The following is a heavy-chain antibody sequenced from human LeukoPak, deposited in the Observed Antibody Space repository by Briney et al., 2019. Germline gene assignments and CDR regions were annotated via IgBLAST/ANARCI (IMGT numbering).Heavy chain of an antibody. J-gene: IGHJ4*02. V-gene: IGHV1-8*03. CDR3: ARVGQYSSSWYLDY. Sequence: WASVKVSCKASGYTFTSYDINWVRQATGQGLEWMGWMNPNSGNPGYAQKFQGRVTIPRNTSISTAYMELSSLRSEDTAVYYCARVGQYSSSWYLDYWGQGTLVTVSS. CDR1: GYTFTSYD. CDR2: MNPNSGNP. D-gene: IGHD6-13*01.